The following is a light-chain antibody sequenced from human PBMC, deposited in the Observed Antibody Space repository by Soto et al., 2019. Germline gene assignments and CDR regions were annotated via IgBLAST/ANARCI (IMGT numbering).Light chain of an antibody. CDR3: QQYSVWPPT. V-gene: IGKV3D-15*01. J-gene: IGKJ4*01. CDR1: QSVSNN. Sequence: EIVLTQSPATLSVSTGERAALSCRASQSVSNNLAWYQQKPGQPPRLLIFGASTRATGIPARFSGSGSEAEFALTISTLQSEDFAVYYCQQYSVWPPTFGGGTKVDIK. CDR2: GAS.